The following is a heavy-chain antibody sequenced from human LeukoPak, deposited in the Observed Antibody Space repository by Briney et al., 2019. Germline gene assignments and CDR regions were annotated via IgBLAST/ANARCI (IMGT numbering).Heavy chain of an antibody. J-gene: IGHJ5*02. D-gene: IGHD2-2*01. CDR1: GYTFTSYG. V-gene: IGHV1-18*01. CDR3: ARGYCSSTSCPNFDP. CDR2: ISAYNGNT. Sequence: ASVKVSCKATGYTFTSYGISWVRQAPGQGLEWMGWISAYNGNTNYAQKLQGRVTMTTDTSTSTAYMELRSLRSDDTAVYYCARGYCSSTSCPNFDPWGQGTLVTVSS.